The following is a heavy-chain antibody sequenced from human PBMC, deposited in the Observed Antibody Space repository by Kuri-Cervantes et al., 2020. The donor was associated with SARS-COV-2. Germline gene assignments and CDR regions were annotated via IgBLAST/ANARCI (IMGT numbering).Heavy chain of an antibody. CDR3: ARVVRGVIIEGDY. V-gene: IGHV3-30-3*01. CDR1: GFTLSSYA. Sequence: GESLKISCAASGFTLSSYAMHWVRQAPGKGLEWVAVISYDGSNKYYADSVKGRFTISRDNSKNTLYLQMSGLRTEDTAVYYCARVVRGVIIEGDYWGQGTLVTVSS. D-gene: IGHD3-10*01. J-gene: IGHJ4*02. CDR2: ISYDGSNK.